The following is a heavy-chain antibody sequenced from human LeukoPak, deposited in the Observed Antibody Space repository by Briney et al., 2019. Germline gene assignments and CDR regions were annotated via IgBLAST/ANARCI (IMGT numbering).Heavy chain of an antibody. J-gene: IGHJ4*02. Sequence: GASVKVSCKASGYTFTSYGVNWVRQAPGQGLEWMGWISAYNGNTKYAQKFQGRVTMATDTSTSTAYMELRSLTSDDTAVYYCAFSGTYYKPFDYWGQGTLVTVSS. D-gene: IGHD3-10*01. CDR1: GYTFTSYG. V-gene: IGHV1-18*01. CDR3: AFSGTYYKPFDY. CDR2: ISAYNGNT.